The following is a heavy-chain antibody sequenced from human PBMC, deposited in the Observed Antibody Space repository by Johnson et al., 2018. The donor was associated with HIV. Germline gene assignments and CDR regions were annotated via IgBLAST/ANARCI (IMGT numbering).Heavy chain of an antibody. CDR2: IYSGGST. D-gene: IGHD5-12*01. CDR3: ARELATMCAFDI. V-gene: IGHV3-66*02. Sequence: DVQVVESGGGLVQPGGSLRLSCAASGFTFSSYAMSWVRQAPGKGLEWVSAIYSGGSTYYADSVKGRFTISRDNSKNTLNLQMTSLRAEDTAVYYCARELATMCAFDIWGQGTMVTVSS. J-gene: IGHJ3*02. CDR1: GFTFSSYA.